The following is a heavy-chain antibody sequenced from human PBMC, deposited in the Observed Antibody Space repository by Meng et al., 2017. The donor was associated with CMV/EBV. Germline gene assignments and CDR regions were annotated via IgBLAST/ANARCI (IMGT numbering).Heavy chain of an antibody. V-gene: IGHV5-51*01. CDR1: GYSFTSYW. Sequence: KVSCKGSGYSFTSYWIGWVRQMPGKGLEWMGIIYTGDSDTRYSPSFQGQVTISADKSISTAYLQWSSLKASDTAMYYCARTNTPQYSSSWYRYYYYGMDVWGQGTTVTVSS. D-gene: IGHD6-13*01. CDR2: IYTGDSDT. J-gene: IGHJ6*02. CDR3: ARTNTPQYSSSWYRYYYYGMDV.